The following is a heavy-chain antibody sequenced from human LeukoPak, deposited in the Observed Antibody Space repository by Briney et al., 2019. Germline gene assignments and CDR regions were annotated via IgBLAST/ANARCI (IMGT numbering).Heavy chain of an antibody. CDR3: ARGGPRYCSGGSCYFGY. CDR1: GGSFSGYY. Sequence: SETLSLTCAVYGGSFSGYYWSWIRQPPGKGLERIGEINHSGSTNYNPSLKSRVTISVDTSKNQFSLKLSSVTAADTAVYYCARGGPRYCSGGSCYFGYWGQGTLVTVSS. V-gene: IGHV4-34*01. D-gene: IGHD2-15*01. J-gene: IGHJ4*02. CDR2: INHSGST.